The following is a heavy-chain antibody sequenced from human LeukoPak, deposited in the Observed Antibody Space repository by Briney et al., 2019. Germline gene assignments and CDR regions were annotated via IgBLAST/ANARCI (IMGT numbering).Heavy chain of an antibody. Sequence: PGGSLRLSCAASGFTFSSYGMHWVRQAPGKGLEWVAVISYDGSNKYYADSVKGRFTISRDNSKNTLYLQMNSLRAEDTAVYYCAKSFMVRPPKANGGADYWGQGTLVTVSS. J-gene: IGHJ4*02. D-gene: IGHD3-10*01. V-gene: IGHV3-30*18. CDR3: AKSFMVRPPKANGGADY. CDR2: ISYDGSNK. CDR1: GFTFSSYG.